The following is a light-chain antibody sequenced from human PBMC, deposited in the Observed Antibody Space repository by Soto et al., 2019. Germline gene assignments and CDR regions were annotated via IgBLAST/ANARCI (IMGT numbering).Light chain of an antibody. CDR3: LQYGVPLWT. CDR1: QSVTANY. Sequence: EIALTQSPGILSLSPGERATLSCRASQSVTANYLAWYQQKPGQAPRLLIYAASIGPTGIPDRFSGSGSGTDFTLTISRREPDDSAVYYCLQYGVPLWTFGQGTKVEIK. J-gene: IGKJ1*01. V-gene: IGKV3-20*01. CDR2: AAS.